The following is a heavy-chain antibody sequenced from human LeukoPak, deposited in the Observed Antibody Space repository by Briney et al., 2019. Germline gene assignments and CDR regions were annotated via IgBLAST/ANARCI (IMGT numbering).Heavy chain of an antibody. J-gene: IGHJ4*02. CDR1: GGSISSGSYY. Sequence: PSETLSLTCTVSGGSISSGSYYWSWIRQPAGKGLEWIGRIYTSGSTNYNPSLKSRVTISVDTSKNQFSLKLSSVTAADTAVYYCASNVLNRAKPYYFDYWGQGTLVTVSS. CDR3: ASNVLNRAKPYYFDY. CDR2: IYTSGST. D-gene: IGHD3-16*01. V-gene: IGHV4-61*02.